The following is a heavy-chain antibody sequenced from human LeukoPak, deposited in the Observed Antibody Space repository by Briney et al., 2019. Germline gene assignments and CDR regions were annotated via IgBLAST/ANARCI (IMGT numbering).Heavy chain of an antibody. J-gene: IGHJ5*02. D-gene: IGHD3-16*01. V-gene: IGHV3-7*01. CDR1: EFTISGYW. CDR2: IKQDGSEK. CDR3: ARDGGTDWYDP. Sequence: GGSLRLSCVASEFTISGYWMTWVRQAPGKGLEWVANIKQDGSEKTYVDSVKGRFTISRDNVKNSIFLQMNSLRVEDTAMYYCARDGGTDWYDPWGQGTLVSVSS.